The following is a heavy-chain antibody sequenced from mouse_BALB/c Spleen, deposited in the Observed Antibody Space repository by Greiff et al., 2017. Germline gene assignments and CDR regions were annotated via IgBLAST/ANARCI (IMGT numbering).Heavy chain of an antibody. CDR3: ARAPYYYGSSYGFAY. Sequence: EVKLMESGGGLVQPGGSLRLSCATSGFTFSDFYMEWVRQPPGKRLEWIAASRNKANDYTTEYSASVKGRFIVSRDTSQSILYLQMNALRAEDTAIYYCARAPYYYGSSYGFAYWGQGTLVTVAA. J-gene: IGHJ3*01. CDR2: SRNKANDYTT. CDR1: GFTFSDFY. D-gene: IGHD1-1*01. V-gene: IGHV7-1*02.